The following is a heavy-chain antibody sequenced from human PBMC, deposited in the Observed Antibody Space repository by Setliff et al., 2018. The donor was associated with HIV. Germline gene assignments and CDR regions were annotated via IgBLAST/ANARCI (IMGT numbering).Heavy chain of an antibody. V-gene: IGHV3-7*03. D-gene: IGHD3-10*01. CDR1: GFTFSKFW. CDR2: IRQDGSEK. CDR3: ARLGWASLPANALDV. J-gene: IGHJ3*01. Sequence: GGSLRLSCVASGFTFSKFWVTWVRRAPGKGLEWVANIRQDGSEKQYVDSVKGRFTVSRDNAQNSLYLQMNGLRAEDTAVYYCARLGWASLPANALDVWGLGTVVTVSS.